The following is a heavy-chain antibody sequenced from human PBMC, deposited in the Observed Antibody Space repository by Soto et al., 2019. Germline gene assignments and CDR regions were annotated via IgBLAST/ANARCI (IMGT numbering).Heavy chain of an antibody. CDR2: IKQDGSEK. J-gene: IGHJ4*02. D-gene: IGHD3-22*01. CDR1: GFTFSSSW. CDR3: ARWDYYDRRFDS. V-gene: IGHV3-7*03. Sequence: EVQLVESGGGLVQPGGSLRLSCAASGFTFSSSWMNWVRQAPGKGLEWVADIKQDGSEKYYVDSLKGRFTISRDNAKNSLYLQMNSLRAEDTAVYYCARWDYYDRRFDSWGQGTLVTVSS.